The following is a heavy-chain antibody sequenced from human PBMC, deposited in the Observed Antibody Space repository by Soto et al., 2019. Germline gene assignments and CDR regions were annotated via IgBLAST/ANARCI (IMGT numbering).Heavy chain of an antibody. CDR1: GGTFSSYT. CDR2: IIPILGIA. CDR3: AGPQGGSSGYTGLGDY. J-gene: IGHJ4*02. Sequence: QVQLVQSGAEVKKPGSSVKVSCKASGGTFSSYTISWVRQAPGQGLEWMGRIIPILGIANYAQKFQGRVTITADKSTSTAYIELSSLRSEDTAVYYCAGPQGGSSGYTGLGDYWGQGALVTVSS. V-gene: IGHV1-69*02. D-gene: IGHD3-22*01.